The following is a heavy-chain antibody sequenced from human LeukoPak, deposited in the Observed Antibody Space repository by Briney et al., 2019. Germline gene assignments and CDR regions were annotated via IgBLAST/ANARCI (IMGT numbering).Heavy chain of an antibody. Sequence: GGSLRLSCAASGFTFSSYSMNWVRQAPGKGLEWVSYISSSSSTIYYADSVKGRFTISRDNAKNSLYLQMNSLRAEDTAVYYCAKDIELGTGYYYYMDVWGKGTTVTVSS. J-gene: IGHJ6*03. V-gene: IGHV3-48*01. CDR3: AKDIELGTGYYYYMDV. CDR1: GFTFSSYS. CDR2: ISSSSSTI. D-gene: IGHD7-27*01.